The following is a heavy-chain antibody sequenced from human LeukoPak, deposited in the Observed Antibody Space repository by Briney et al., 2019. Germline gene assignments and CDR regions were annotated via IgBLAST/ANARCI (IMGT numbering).Heavy chain of an antibody. V-gene: IGHV3-21*01. CDR2: ISSSSSYI. CDR3: ARDRRRGYDY. CDR1: GFTFSSYS. D-gene: IGHD5-12*01. Sequence: GGSLRLSCAASGFTFSSYSMNWVRQAPGKGLEWVSSISSSSSYIYYADSVKGRFTTSRDNAKNSLYPQMNSLRAQDTAVYYCARDRRRGYDYWGQGTLVTVSS. J-gene: IGHJ4*02.